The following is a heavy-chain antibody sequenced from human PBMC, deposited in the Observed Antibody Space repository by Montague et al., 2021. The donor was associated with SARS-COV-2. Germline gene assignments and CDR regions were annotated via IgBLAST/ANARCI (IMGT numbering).Heavy chain of an antibody. CDR2: IYYSGST. J-gene: IGHJ4*02. CDR1: GGSISSSTYY. D-gene: IGHD3-10*01. Sequence: SETLSLTCTVSGGSISSSTYYWGWIRQPPGKGLEWIGSIYYSGSTYYNPSLKSRVTISVDTSKNPFSLKLSSVTAADTALYYCARLGLLWFGELWNWGQGTMVTVSS. V-gene: IGHV4-39*01. CDR3: ARLGLLWFGELWN.